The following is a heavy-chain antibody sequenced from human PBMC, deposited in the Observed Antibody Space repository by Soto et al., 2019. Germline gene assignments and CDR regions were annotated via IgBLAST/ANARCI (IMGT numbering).Heavy chain of an antibody. CDR2: MNPNDGDT. Sequence: QAQLAQSGAEAKRPGTSVKFSCKVSGYTFTHYFHWIRQAPGQGVEWMGWMNPNDGDTEYARKFQGMVTFTRDPSITTAYMELSSRTSEDTAVYYCARDNWSYVDWGPGPRVTVSS. CDR1: GYTFTHY. V-gene: IGHV1-2*02. D-gene: IGHD1-26*01. CDR3: ARDNWSYVD. J-gene: IGHJ4*02.